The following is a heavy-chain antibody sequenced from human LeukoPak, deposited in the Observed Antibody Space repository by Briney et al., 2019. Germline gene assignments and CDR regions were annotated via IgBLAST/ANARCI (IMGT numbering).Heavy chain of an antibody. V-gene: IGHV3-64*01. CDR2: ISSYGDNT. J-gene: IGHJ4*02. Sequence: GGSLRLSCVASGFTFSDYTMHWVRQAPGKGLEYVSAISSYGDNTYYANSVKGRFTISRDNSKNTLYLQMSSLQTEDTAVYYCAPDEGGDYVGLDYWGQGTLVTVSS. CDR1: GFTFSDYT. D-gene: IGHD4-17*01. CDR3: APDEGGDYVGLDY.